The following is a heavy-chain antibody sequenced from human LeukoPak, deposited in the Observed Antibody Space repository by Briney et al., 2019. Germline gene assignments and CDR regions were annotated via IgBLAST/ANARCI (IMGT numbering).Heavy chain of an antibody. V-gene: IGHV3-23*01. Sequence: PGGSLRLSCAASGFTFSSYSMNWVRQASGKGLEWVSAISGSGGATYYADSVKGRFTISRDSSKNTLYLQMNSLRAEDTAVYYCVKRGPYGDYHFDYWGQGTLVTVSS. CDR3: VKRGPYGDYHFDY. CDR1: GFTFSSYS. D-gene: IGHD4-17*01. CDR2: ISGSGGAT. J-gene: IGHJ4*02.